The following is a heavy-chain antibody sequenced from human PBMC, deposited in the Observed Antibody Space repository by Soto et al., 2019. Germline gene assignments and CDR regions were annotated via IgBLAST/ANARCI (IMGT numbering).Heavy chain of an antibody. CDR3: AKDSNTYSSGWYAY. CDR1: GFTFSYYA. J-gene: IGHJ4*02. D-gene: IGHD6-19*01. V-gene: IGHV3-23*01. CDR2: ISASGDRT. Sequence: GGSLRLSCAASGFTFSYYAMTWVRQAPGKGLEWVSGISASGDRTYYADSVKGRFTISRDNSKNTLYVQMNSLRAEDTAVYYCAKDSNTYSSGWYAYWGQGTLVTVSS.